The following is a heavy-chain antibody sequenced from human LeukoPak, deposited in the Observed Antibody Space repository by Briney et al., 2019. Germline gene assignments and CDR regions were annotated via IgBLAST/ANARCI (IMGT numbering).Heavy chain of an antibody. Sequence: SETLSLTCSVSGASIRRSNFYWGWIRQPPGKGLEWIGNVYYNGNTYYNSSLRSRVTISVDTSNNQVSLNLRSVTAADTGIYYCARAVQLWFPDGAFDIWVQGTMVTVSS. CDR1: GASIRRSNFY. CDR3: ARAVQLWFPDGAFDI. V-gene: IGHV4-39*01. D-gene: IGHD1-1*01. CDR2: VYYNGNT. J-gene: IGHJ3*02.